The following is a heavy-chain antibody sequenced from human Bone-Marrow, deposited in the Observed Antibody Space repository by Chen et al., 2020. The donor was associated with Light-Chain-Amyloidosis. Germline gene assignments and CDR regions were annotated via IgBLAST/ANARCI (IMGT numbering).Heavy chain of an antibody. J-gene: IGHJ6*02. Sequence: QVQLVQSGAEVKKPGASVTVSCEASGYTFTGYHMHWVRQAPGQGLEWMGWINPNSDRAIYAQKFQGRFTMTRDTSISTVYMELSRLRSDDTAVYYWARGLHCSNTNCYLEFYYNAMDVWGQGTTVTVSS. CDR3: ARGLHCSNTNCYLEFYYNAMDV. CDR1: GYTFTGYH. CDR2: INPNSDRA. V-gene: IGHV1-2*02. D-gene: IGHD2-2*01.